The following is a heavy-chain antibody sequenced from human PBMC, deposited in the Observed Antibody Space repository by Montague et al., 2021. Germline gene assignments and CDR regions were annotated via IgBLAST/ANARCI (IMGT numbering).Heavy chain of an antibody. J-gene: IGHJ3*02. CDR1: GFTFGSYD. Sequence: SLRLSCAASGFTFGSYDMHWVRQATGNGLEWVSAIGTAGDTFYPGSVKGRFTISRENAENSLYLQMNSLRAGDTAVYYCASTGAATAWRAYEIWGLGTMVTVSS. CDR3: ASTGAATAWRAYEI. CDR2: IGTAGDT. V-gene: IGHV3-13*04. D-gene: IGHD7-27*01.